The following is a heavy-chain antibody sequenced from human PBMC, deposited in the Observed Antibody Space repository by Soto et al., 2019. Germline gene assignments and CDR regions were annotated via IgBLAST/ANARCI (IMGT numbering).Heavy chain of an antibody. CDR3: ARTTAVAGTPEFDY. CDR1: GFTFSSFN. D-gene: IGHD6-19*01. Sequence: QVQLVESGGGVVQPGGSLRLSCEASGFTFSSFNIHWCRQAPGKGLEWVAVISYEVTKTQYEDSVKGRFTISRDNSKSTLSLHMSSLRAEDTAVYYCARTTAVAGTPEFDYWGQGTLVTVSS. J-gene: IGHJ4*02. V-gene: IGHV3-30-3*01. CDR2: ISYEVTKT.